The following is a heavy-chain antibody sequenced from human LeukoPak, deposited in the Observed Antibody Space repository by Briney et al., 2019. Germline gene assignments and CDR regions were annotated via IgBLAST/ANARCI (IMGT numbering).Heavy chain of an antibody. CDR1: GGTFSSYT. Sequence: EASVKVSCKASGGTFSSYTLTWVRQAPGQGLEWMGRIIPILGIPNYARKFQGRVTITADKSTSTAYMDLSSLRSEDTAVYYCARGTTITTNYYYGMDVWGQGTTVTVSS. V-gene: IGHV1-69*02. J-gene: IGHJ6*02. CDR3: ARGTTITTNYYYGMDV. D-gene: IGHD4-11*01. CDR2: IIPILGIP.